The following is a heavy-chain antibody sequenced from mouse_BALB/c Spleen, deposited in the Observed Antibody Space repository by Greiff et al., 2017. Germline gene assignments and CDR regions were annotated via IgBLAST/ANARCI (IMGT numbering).Heavy chain of an antibody. J-gene: IGHJ4*01. CDR3: ARKSGLKYGNAMDY. CDR1: GYTFTSYW. D-gene: IGHD2-10*02. CDR2: IDPSDSYT. Sequence: VKQSCKASGYTFTSYWMHWVKQRPGQGLEWIGEIDPSDSYTNYNQKFKGKATLTVDKSSSTAYMQLSSLTSEDSAVYYCARKSGLKYGNAMDYWGQGTSVTVSS. V-gene: IGHV1-69*02.